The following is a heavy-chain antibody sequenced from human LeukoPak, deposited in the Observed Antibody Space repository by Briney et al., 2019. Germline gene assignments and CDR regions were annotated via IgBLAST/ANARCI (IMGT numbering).Heavy chain of an antibody. J-gene: IGHJ4*02. D-gene: IGHD1-26*01. CDR3: ARELRATYYFDY. CDR2: INPSDGGT. CDR1: GYTFTNYL. Sequence: GASVKVSCKASGYTFTNYLIHWVRQAPGQGLEWMGIINPSDGGTNYAQKFQGRVTMTRDTSTSTVYMELSSLKSEDTAVYYYARELRATYYFDYWGQGTLVTVSS. V-gene: IGHV1-46*01.